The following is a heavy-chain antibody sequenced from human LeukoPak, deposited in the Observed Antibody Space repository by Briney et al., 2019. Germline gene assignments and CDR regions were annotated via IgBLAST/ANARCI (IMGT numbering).Heavy chain of an antibody. J-gene: IGHJ4*02. D-gene: IGHD6-6*01. CDR2: ISSSGSTI. Sequence: GGSLRLSCAASGFTFSDYYMSWIRQAPGKGREWVSYISSSGSTIYYADSVKGRFTISRDNAKNSLYLQMNSLRAEDTAVYYCARDREQLTYYFDYWGQGTLVTVSS. CDR1: GFTFSDYY. V-gene: IGHV3-11*01. CDR3: ARDREQLTYYFDY.